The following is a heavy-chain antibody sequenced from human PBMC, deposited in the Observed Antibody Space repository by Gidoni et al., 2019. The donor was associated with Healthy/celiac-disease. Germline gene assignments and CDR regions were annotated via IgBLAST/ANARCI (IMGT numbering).Heavy chain of an antibody. D-gene: IGHD5-12*01. CDR2: IYTSGSN. J-gene: IGHJ4*02. Sequence: QVQLQESGPGLVKPSQTLSLTCTVSGGSISSGSYYWSWIRQPAGKGLEWIGRIYTSGSNNYNPSLKSRVTISVDTSKNQFSLKLSSVTAADTAGYYCARFSGYEHFDYWGQGTLVTVSS. V-gene: IGHV4-61*02. CDR3: ARFSGYEHFDY. CDR1: GGSISSGSYY.